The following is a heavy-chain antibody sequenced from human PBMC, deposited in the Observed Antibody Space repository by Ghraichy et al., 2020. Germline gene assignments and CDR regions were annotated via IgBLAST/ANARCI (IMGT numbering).Heavy chain of an antibody. CDR1: GFTFSSYA. Sequence: GGSLRLSCAASGFTFSSYAMSWVRQAPGKGLEWVSTISGSGGNTYYADSVKGRFTISRDNSKTTLYLQMNSLRAEDTAVYYCANPTGEWLDPFDYWGQGTLVTVSS. J-gene: IGHJ4*02. V-gene: IGHV3-23*01. CDR2: ISGSGGNT. CDR3: ANPTGEWLDPFDY. D-gene: IGHD6-19*01.